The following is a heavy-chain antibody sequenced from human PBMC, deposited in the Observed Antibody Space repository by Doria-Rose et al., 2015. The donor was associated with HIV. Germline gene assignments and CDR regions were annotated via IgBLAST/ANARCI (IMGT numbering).Heavy chain of an antibody. CDR1: GVSFSGFY. Sequence: PSETLSLTCAVYGVSFSGFYWSWIRQPPGKGLELIGEIDHFGSTNYNPSLKSRVTISMDTSKNQFSLNMTSVTTADTAVYYCARGFSSGPFDYWGQGNLVTVSS. V-gene: IGHV4-34*01. CDR2: IDHFGST. D-gene: IGHD3-22*01. CDR3: ARGFSSGPFDY. J-gene: IGHJ4*02.